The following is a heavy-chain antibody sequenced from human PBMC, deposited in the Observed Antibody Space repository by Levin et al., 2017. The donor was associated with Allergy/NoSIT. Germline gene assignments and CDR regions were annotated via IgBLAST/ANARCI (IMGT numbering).Heavy chain of an antibody. V-gene: IGHV3-48*01. Sequence: GGSLRLSCAGSGFTFSSYSMNWVRQAPGKGLEWVSYISSSSSTKNYADSVKGRFTISRDNAKNSLYLQMNSLRGEDTAVYYCARDRQRRYDSSGPEPHWGWYFDLWGRGTLVTVSS. CDR3: ARDRQRRYDSSGPEPHWGWYFDL. D-gene: IGHD3-22*01. CDR1: GFTFSSYS. J-gene: IGHJ2*01. CDR2: ISSSSSTK.